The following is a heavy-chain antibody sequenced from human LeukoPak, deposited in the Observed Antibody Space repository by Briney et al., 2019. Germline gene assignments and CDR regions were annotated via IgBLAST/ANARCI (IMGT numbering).Heavy chain of an antibody. CDR1: GFTFSSYG. Sequence: SGGSLRLSCAASGFTFSSYGMHWVRQAPGKGLEWVTFIRYDGTNKYYADSVKGRFTISRDNAKNSMYLQMNSLRAEDKAVYYCARCVEASMTGCAFDIWGQGTMVTVSS. CDR2: IRYDGTNK. D-gene: IGHD5-18*01. J-gene: IGHJ3*02. V-gene: IGHV3-30*02. CDR3: ARCVEASMTGCAFDI.